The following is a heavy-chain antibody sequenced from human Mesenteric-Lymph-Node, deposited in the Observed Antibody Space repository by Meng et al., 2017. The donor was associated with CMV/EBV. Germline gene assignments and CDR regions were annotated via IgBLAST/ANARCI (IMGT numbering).Heavy chain of an antibody. J-gene: IGHJ4*02. CDR1: GYTFTNYY. Sequence: GYTFTNYYMHWVRQAPGQGLEWMGIINPSGGGRSYAQKFQGRVTMTRDTSTTTVYMELSSLISEDTAVYYCARDSEYCSSTSCPFDYWGQGTLVIVSS. CDR2: INPSGGGR. V-gene: IGHV1-46*01. CDR3: ARDSEYCSSTSCPFDY. D-gene: IGHD2-2*01.